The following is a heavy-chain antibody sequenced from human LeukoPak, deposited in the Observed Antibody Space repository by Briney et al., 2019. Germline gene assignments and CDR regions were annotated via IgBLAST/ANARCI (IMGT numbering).Heavy chain of an antibody. V-gene: IGHV1-2*02. CDR3: ARTVFPDYFDNTLPFDP. D-gene: IGHD3-22*01. Sequence: ASVKVSCKASGYTFSGYYIHWVRQAPGQGLEWMGWVNPNSGGTKYAQKFQGRVTVTRDTSISIAYMELTRLRSDDTAVYYCARTVFPDYFDNTLPFDPWGQGTLVTVSS. CDR1: GYTFSGYY. J-gene: IGHJ5*02. CDR2: VNPNSGGT.